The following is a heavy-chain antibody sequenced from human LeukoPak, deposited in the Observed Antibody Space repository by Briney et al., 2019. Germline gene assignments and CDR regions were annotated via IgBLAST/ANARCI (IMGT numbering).Heavy chain of an antibody. Sequence: SETLSLTCTVSGYSISSGYYWGWIRQPPGKGLEWIGSIYHSGSTYYNPSLKSRVTISVDTSKNQFSLKLSSVTAADTAVYYCARAGEDYGGNSHAFDIWGQGTMVTVSS. D-gene: IGHD4-23*01. CDR1: GYSISSGYY. V-gene: IGHV4-38-2*02. J-gene: IGHJ3*02. CDR3: ARAGEDYGGNSHAFDI. CDR2: IYHSGST.